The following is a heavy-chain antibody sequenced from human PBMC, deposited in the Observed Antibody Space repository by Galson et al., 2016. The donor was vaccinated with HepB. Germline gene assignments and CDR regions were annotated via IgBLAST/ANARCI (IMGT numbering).Heavy chain of an antibody. V-gene: IGHV3-23*01. D-gene: IGHD3-16*01. CDR2: IVIGGTT. Sequence: SLRLSCAASGFTFNNYAMTWVRQGPGKGLEWVSSIVIGGTTTYTESVKGRFTISRDNSKSTVHLQMISLRAEDTAVYYYARMRSELTAGSWGRPFDPWGQGTLVTVSS. CDR1: GFTFNNYA. J-gene: IGHJ5*02. CDR3: ARMRSELTAGSWGRPFDP.